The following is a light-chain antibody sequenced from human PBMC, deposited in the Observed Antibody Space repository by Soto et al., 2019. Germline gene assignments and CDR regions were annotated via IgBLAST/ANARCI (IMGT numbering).Light chain of an antibody. CDR2: GAS. Sequence: EIVLTQSPGTLSLSPGERATLSCRASQSVSSSYLAWYQQKPGQAPRLLIYGASSRATGIPDRFSGSGSGTDFTLTISRLEPEDFAVYYCQQYRSPPRTFGQGTRLEIK. J-gene: IGKJ5*01. V-gene: IGKV3-20*01. CDR1: QSVSSSY. CDR3: QQYRSPPRT.